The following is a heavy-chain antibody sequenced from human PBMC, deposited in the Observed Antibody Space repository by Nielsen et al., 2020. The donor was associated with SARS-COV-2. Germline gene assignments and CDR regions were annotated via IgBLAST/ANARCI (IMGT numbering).Heavy chain of an antibody. J-gene: IGHJ5*02. CDR2: IIPIFGTA. V-gene: IGHV1-69*13. D-gene: IGHD3-16*01. CDR1: GGTFSSYA. Sequence: SVKVSYKASGGTFSSYAISWVRQAPGQGLEWMGGIIPIFGTANYAQKFQGRVTITADESTSTAYMELSSLRSEDTAVYYCARDLRTMITFGGAGIFNWFDPWGQGTLVTVSS. CDR3: ARDLRTMITFGGAGIFNWFDP.